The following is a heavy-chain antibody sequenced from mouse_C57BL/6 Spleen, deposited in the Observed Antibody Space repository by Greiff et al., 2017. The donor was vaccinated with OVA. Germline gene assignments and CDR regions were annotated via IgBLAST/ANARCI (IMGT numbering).Heavy chain of an antibody. Sequence: EVQLVESEGGLVQPGSSMKLSCTASGFTFSDYYMAWVRQVPEKGLEWVANINYDGSSTYYLDSLKSRFIISRDNAKNILYLQMSSLKSEDTATYYCARVPITTVVAWYFDVWGTGTTVTVSS. CDR1: GFTFSDYY. V-gene: IGHV5-16*01. CDR3: ARVPITTVVAWYFDV. D-gene: IGHD1-1*01. CDR2: INYDGSST. J-gene: IGHJ1*03.